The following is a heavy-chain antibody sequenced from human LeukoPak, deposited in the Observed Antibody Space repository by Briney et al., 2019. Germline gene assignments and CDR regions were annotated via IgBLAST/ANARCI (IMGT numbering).Heavy chain of an antibody. CDR2: IRYDGINK. V-gene: IGHV3-30*02. Sequence: PGGSLRLSCAASRLTLRNHGMHWVRQAPGKGLEWVSFIRYDGINKYYPDSVKGRFTISRDNSKNTLYLHMNSLRAEDTAVYYCAKDIATMRWLRPDPSVDYWGQGTLVTVSS. J-gene: IGHJ4*02. CDR1: RLTLRNHG. CDR3: AKDIATMRWLRPDPSVDY. D-gene: IGHD5-12*01.